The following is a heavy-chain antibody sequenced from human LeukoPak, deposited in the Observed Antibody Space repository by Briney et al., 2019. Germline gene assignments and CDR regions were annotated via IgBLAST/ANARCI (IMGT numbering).Heavy chain of an antibody. Sequence: PGGSLRLSCAASGFTFSSYSMNWVRQAPGKGLEWVSYISSDSRTIYYADSVKGRFTISRDNAKNPLYLQMKSLRDEDTAVYYCARYGSGTSYITNYFDYWGQGTLVTVSS. D-gene: IGHD3-10*01. J-gene: IGHJ4*02. CDR1: GFTFSSYS. V-gene: IGHV3-48*02. CDR2: ISSDSRTI. CDR3: ARYGSGTSYITNYFDY.